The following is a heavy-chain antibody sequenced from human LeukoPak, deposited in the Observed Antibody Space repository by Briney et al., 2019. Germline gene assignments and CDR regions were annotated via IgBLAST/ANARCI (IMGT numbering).Heavy chain of an antibody. V-gene: IGHV3-33*01. CDR2: IWYDGSDK. CDR1: GFTFSNYG. D-gene: IGHD3-16*01. CDR3: ARPVVLGAYLRGAYYFDS. Sequence: GGSLRLSCAASGFTFSNYGMHWGRQAPGKGVEWGAVIWYDGSDKYHADAVKGRFTISRDNSKNTLYLQMNSLRVEHTAVYYCARPVVLGAYLRGAYYFDSWGQGTLVTVSS. J-gene: IGHJ4*02.